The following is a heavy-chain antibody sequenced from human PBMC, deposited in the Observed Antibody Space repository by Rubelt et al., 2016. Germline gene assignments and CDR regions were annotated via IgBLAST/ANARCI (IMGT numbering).Heavy chain of an antibody. Sequence: QVQLVQSGAEVKKSGASVRVSCKASGYTFTGYQLSWVRQAPGQGLEWMARIHPNSGDTNIAQRFRGRVTMTRDTSISTAYMELSSLRPDDTAVYFCARGPDYGDSGWFDTWGQGTLVTVSS. CDR3: ARGPDYGDSGWFDT. V-gene: IGHV1-2*06. D-gene: IGHD4-17*01. J-gene: IGHJ5*02. CDR1: GYTFTGYQ. CDR2: IHPNSGDT.